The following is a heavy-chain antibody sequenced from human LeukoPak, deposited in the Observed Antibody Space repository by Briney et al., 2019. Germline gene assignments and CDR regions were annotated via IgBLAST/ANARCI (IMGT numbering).Heavy chain of an antibody. J-gene: IGHJ3*01. CDR3: ARVPGRYAFDF. CDR1: GFTFSDYY. D-gene: IGHD2-15*01. CDR2: ISTSGSST. V-gene: IGHV3-11*03. Sequence: PGGTLRLSCAASGFTFSDYYMSWIRQAPGKGLEWVSYISTSGSSTNYAEPVKGRFTISRDNAKNSLYLEMERLRGDGTVVYYCARVPGRYAFDFWGQGRMVTVSS.